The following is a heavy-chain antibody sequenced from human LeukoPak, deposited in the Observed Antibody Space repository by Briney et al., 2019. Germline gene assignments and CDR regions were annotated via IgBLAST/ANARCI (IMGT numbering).Heavy chain of an antibody. CDR3: ARVPRQGQLPEIHFDY. V-gene: IGHV4-59*01. D-gene: IGHD2-2*01. CDR2: IFYSGST. J-gene: IGHJ4*02. CDR1: GGSISSYY. Sequence: KPSENLSLNCTVSGGSISSYYWSWIRQPPGKGPGWVGYIFYSGSTNYNPSLKSRVTISVDTSKNQFSLKLSSVTAADTAVYYCARVPRQGQLPEIHFDYWGQGTLVTVSS.